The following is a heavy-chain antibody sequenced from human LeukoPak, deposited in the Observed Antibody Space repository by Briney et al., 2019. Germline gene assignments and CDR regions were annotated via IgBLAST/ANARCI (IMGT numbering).Heavy chain of an antibody. CDR3: ARDLVTVTKGFDI. J-gene: IGHJ3*02. CDR1: DDSFSSHY. D-gene: IGHD4-17*01. Sequence: SETLSLTCAVSDDSFSSHYWTWIRQPPGKGLEWIGYISCIGSTNYNPSLKSRVTISIDTSKNQFSLKLTSVTAADTAVYYCARDLVTVTKGFDIWGQGTMVSVSS. CDR2: ISCIGST. V-gene: IGHV4-59*11.